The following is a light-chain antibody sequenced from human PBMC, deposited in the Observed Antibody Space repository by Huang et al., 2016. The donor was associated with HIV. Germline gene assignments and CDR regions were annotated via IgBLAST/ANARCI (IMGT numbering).Light chain of an antibody. CDR3: QQSYSTPYT. J-gene: IGKJ2*01. CDR2: AAS. CDR1: QRISSY. Sequence: DIQMTQSPSSLSASVGDRVPITCRASQRISSYLNWYHQKPGKAPKLLIYAASSLQSGVPSRFSGSGSGTDFTLTISILQPEDFATYYCQQSYSTPYTFGQGTKLEIK. V-gene: IGKV1-39*01.